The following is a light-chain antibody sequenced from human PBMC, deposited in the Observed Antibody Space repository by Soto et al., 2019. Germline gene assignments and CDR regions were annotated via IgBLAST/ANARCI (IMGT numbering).Light chain of an antibody. CDR2: DVN. CDR1: SSDIGGHNF. V-gene: IGLV2-14*03. J-gene: IGLJ1*01. Sequence: QSVLTQPASVSGSTGQSITISCTGTSSDIGGHNFVSWYQHHPGKAPKLMIFDVNNRPSGVSNRFSGSKSANTASLTISGLQAEDEADYYCSSYTSSSTPYVFGTGTKVTVL. CDR3: SSYTSSSTPYV.